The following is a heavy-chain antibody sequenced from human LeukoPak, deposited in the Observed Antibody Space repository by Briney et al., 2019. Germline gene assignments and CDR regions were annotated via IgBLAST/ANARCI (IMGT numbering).Heavy chain of an antibody. Sequence: PGGSLRLSCAASGFTFSSYAMHWVRQAPGKGLEWVAVISYDGSNKYYADFVKGRFTISRDNYKNTLYLQMNSLRAEDTAVYYCARVLRWTAVASGFDYWGQGTLVTVSS. J-gene: IGHJ4*02. D-gene: IGHD6-19*01. CDR2: ISYDGSNK. V-gene: IGHV3-30*04. CDR3: ARVLRWTAVASGFDY. CDR1: GFTFSSYA.